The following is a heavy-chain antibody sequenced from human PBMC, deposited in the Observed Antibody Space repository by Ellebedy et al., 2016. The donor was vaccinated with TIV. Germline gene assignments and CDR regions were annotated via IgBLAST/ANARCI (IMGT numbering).Heavy chain of an antibody. CDR2: IWYDGSNK. CDR3: ARPIAVAGTVTGAFDI. V-gene: IGHV3-33*01. J-gene: IGHJ3*02. Sequence: GESLKISCAASGFTFSSYGMHWVRQAPGKGLEWVAVIWYDGSNKYYADSVKGRFTISRDNSKNTLYLQMNSLRAEDTAVYYCARPIAVAGTVTGAFDIWGQGTMVTVSS. CDR1: GFTFSSYG. D-gene: IGHD6-19*01.